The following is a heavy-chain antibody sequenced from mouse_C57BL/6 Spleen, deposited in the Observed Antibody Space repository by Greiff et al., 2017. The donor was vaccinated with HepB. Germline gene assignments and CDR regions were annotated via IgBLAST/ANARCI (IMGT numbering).Heavy chain of an antibody. CDR2: IHPNSGST. CDR3: ARCDYDRLGYAMDY. J-gene: IGHJ4*01. Sequence: VQLQQPGAELVKPGASVKLSCKASGYTFTSYWMHWVKQRPGQGLEWIGMIHPNSGSTNYNEKFKSKATLTVDKSSSTAYMQLSSLTSEDSAVYYCARCDYDRLGYAMDYWGQGTSVTVSS. D-gene: IGHD2-4*01. V-gene: IGHV1-64*01. CDR1: GYTFTSYW.